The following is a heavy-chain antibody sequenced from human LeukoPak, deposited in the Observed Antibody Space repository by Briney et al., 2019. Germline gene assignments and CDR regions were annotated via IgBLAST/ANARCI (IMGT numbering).Heavy chain of an antibody. V-gene: IGHV3-30*04. D-gene: IGHD2-21*02. CDR3: AREIVVVTANFDY. J-gene: IGHJ4*02. CDR2: ISYDGSNK. Sequence: PGRSLRLSCAASGFTFSSYAMHWVRQAPGKGLEWVAVISYDGSNKYYADSVKGRLTISRDNSKNTLYLQMNSLRAEDTAVYYCAREIVVVTANFDYWGQGTLVTVSS. CDR1: GFTFSSYA.